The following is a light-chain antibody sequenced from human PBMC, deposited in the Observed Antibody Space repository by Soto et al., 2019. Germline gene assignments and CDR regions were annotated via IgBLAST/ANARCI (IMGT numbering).Light chain of an antibody. Sequence: QSVLTQPPSASRTPGQRVTISCSGSSSNIGINYVYWYQQLPGTAPKLLIYSNNQRPSGVPDRFSASKSGTSASLAISGLRSEDEADYYCAAWDDSLSGYVFGTGTKLTVL. CDR3: AAWDDSLSGYV. J-gene: IGLJ1*01. V-gene: IGLV1-47*02. CDR1: SSNIGINY. CDR2: SNN.